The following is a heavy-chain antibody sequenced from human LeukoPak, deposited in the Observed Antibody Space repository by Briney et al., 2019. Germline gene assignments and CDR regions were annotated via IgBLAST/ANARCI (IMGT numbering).Heavy chain of an antibody. V-gene: IGHV4-59*12. CDR2: YYYSGNT. D-gene: IGHD6-13*01. CDR1: GVSISNYY. CDR3: ATTFSGYISSWPEYFQH. Sequence: SETLSLTCTVSGVSISNYYWSWIRQPPGKGLEWIGYYYYSGNTNYNPSLESRVTISADTSKNQFSLRLFSVTASDTAVYYCATTFSGYISSWPEYFQHWGQGIMVTVSS. J-gene: IGHJ1*01.